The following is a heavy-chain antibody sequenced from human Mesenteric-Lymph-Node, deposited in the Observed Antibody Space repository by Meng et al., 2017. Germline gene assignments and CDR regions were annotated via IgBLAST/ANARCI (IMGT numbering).Heavy chain of an antibody. CDR2: ISGGGGDS. V-gene: IGHV3-23*01. Sequence: GGSLRLSCAVSKFTFSNNALNWVRQAPGQGLEWVSTISGGGGDSYYADSIKGRFTISRNNSKNTLYLQMNSLRAEDTAVYFCEKDKGNVSHYYHYYGMDVWGQGTTVTVSS. J-gene: IGHJ6*02. D-gene: IGHD1-1*01. CDR3: EKDKGNVSHYYHYYGMDV. CDR1: KFTFSNNA.